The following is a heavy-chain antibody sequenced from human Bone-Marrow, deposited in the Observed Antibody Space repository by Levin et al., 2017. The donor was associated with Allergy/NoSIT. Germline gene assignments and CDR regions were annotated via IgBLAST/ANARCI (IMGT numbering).Heavy chain of an antibody. D-gene: IGHD6-19*01. Sequence: PGGSLRLSCAASGFTFSSYAMTWVRQAPGKGLEWVSSISGSGTITHYAESVKGRFTISRDISKNMLHLQMNSLRADATAIYCCAKERLAVAGYYFDSWGQGTLVTVSS. CDR3: AKERLAVAGYYFDS. CDR1: GFTFSSYA. J-gene: IGHJ4*02. CDR2: ISGSGTIT. V-gene: IGHV3-23*01.